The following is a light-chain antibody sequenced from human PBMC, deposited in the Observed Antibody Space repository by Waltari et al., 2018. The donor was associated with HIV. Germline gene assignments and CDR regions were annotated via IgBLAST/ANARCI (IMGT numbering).Light chain of an antibody. J-gene: IGLJ2*01. V-gene: IGLV3-19*01. CDR1: SLRNYF. CDR3: NSRDSSGNRLVV. CDR2: GEN. Sequence: SSEVTQDPTVSVALGHTVRITCQGNSLRNYFPSWYQQKPGQAPVLVIYGENNRPSGIPDRFSGSTSGNTASLIITGAQAEDEAEYYCNSRDSSGNRLVVFGGGTKLTVL.